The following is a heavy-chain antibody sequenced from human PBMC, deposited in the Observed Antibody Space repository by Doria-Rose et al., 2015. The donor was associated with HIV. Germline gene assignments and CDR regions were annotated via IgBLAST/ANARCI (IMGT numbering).Heavy chain of an antibody. V-gene: IGHV4-31*03. CDR3: ARDSGSYNFDY. CDR2: IYYSGST. Sequence: PSLTCTVSGGSISGGGYYWTWIRQHPGKGLEWIGYIYYSGSTYYNPSLKSRVTISVDTSKNQFSLKPSSVTAADTAVYYCARDSGSYNFDYWGQGTLVTVSS. J-gene: IGHJ4*02. CDR1: GGSISGGGYY. D-gene: IGHD1-26*01.